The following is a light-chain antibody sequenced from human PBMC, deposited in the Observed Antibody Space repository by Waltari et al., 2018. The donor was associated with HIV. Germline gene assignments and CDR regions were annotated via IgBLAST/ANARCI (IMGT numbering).Light chain of an antibody. CDR1: SSNIGSNT. Sequence: QSVLTQPPSTSGTPGQRVTISCSGSSSNIGSNTVNWYQQLPGTAPKLLICSNNQRPSGVPGRSGVATAGTAATLVSRGLQSDDEADYYGAVCDGSMSLCVFGGGTKLTVL. CDR2: SNN. CDR3: AVCDGSMSLCV. V-gene: IGLV1-44*01. J-gene: IGLJ2*01.